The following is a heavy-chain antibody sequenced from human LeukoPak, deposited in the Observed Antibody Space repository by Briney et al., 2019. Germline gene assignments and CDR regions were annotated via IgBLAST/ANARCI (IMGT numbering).Heavy chain of an antibody. CDR1: GFTFSSYA. CDR3: VKTSRGYNWNDSPYYFDY. CDR2: ISSNGGST. Sequence: PGGSLRFSCSASGFTFSSYAMHWVRQAPGKGLEYVSAISSNGGSTYYADSVKGRFTISRDNSKNTLYLQMSSLRAEDTAVYYCVKTSRGYNWNDSPYYFDYWGQGTLVTVSS. D-gene: IGHD1-1*01. J-gene: IGHJ4*02. V-gene: IGHV3-64D*06.